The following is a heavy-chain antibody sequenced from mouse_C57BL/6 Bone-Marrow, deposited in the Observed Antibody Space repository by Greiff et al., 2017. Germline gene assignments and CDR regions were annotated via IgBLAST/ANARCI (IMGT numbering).Heavy chain of an antibody. CDR1: GFTFTDYY. Sequence: EVKLVESGGGLVQPGGSLSLSCAASGFTFTDYYMSWVRQPPGKALEWLGFIRNKANGYTTEYSASVKGRFTISRDNSQSILYLQMNGLRAEDSAAYYCARKDYYAVDYWGQGTSVTVSS. J-gene: IGHJ4*01. V-gene: IGHV7-3*01. CDR3: ARKDYYAVDY. CDR2: IRNKANGYTT.